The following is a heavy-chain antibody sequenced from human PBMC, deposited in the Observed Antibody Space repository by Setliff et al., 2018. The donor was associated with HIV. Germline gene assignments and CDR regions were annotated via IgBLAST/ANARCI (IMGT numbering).Heavy chain of an antibody. D-gene: IGHD6-19*01. Sequence: GASVKVSCKASGYTFNTYPINWIRQAPGQGLEWMGWINTNTGSPRFAQGFRGRFGFSLDASVTTTYLHINDLRAEDIGVYYCARGRTQWPNYNYFDPWGLGTLVTVSS. CDR1: GYTFNTYP. CDR2: INTNTGSP. CDR3: ARGRTQWPNYNYFDP. J-gene: IGHJ5*02. V-gene: IGHV7-4-1*02.